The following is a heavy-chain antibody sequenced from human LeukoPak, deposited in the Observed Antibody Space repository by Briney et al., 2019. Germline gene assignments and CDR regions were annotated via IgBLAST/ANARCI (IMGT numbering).Heavy chain of an antibody. CDR1: GGSISSYY. CDR3: ARDSGQRSNGNTQHRYYYYYGMDV. V-gene: IGHV4-59*01. D-gene: IGHD5-24*01. J-gene: IGHJ6*02. Sequence: SETLSLTCTVSGGSISSYYWSWIRQPPGKGLEWIGYIYYSGSTNYNPSLKSRVTISVDTSRNQFSLKLSSVTAADTAVYYCARDSGQRSNGNTQHRYYYYYGMDVWGQGTTVTVSS. CDR2: IYYSGST.